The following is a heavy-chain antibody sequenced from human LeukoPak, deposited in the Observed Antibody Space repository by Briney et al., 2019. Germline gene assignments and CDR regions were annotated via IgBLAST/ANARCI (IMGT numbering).Heavy chain of an antibody. CDR3: ARLTGTTTHTLHDLAYYYYMDV. J-gene: IGHJ6*03. D-gene: IGHD4-17*01. Sequence: SETLSLTCTVSGGSISSYYWGWIRRPPGKGLEWIGSIYYSGSTYYNPSLKSRVTISVDTSKNQFSLKLSSVTAADTAVYYCARLTGTTTHTLHDLAYYYYMDVWGKGTTVTVSS. V-gene: IGHV4-39*01. CDR2: IYYSGST. CDR1: GGSISSYY.